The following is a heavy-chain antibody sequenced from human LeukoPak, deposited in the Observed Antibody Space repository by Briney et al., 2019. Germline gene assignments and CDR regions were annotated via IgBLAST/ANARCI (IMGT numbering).Heavy chain of an antibody. Sequence: GASVKVSCKASGYTFTGYYMHWVRQAPGQGLEWMGRINPNSGGTNYAQKFQGRVTMTRDTSISTAYMELSRLRSDDTAVYYCASAFREGANEIDYWGQGTLVTVSS. V-gene: IGHV1-2*06. CDR1: GYTFTGYY. CDR2: INPNSGGT. J-gene: IGHJ4*02. D-gene: IGHD3-10*01. CDR3: ASAFREGANEIDY.